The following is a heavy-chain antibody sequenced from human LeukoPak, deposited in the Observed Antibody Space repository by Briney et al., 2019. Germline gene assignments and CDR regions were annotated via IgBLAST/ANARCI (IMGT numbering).Heavy chain of an antibody. D-gene: IGHD4-11*01. V-gene: IGHV1-24*01. CDR1: GHTLTELA. CDR3: ATIRLRGDHLQPDDTFDV. CDR2: FDPENVDM. Sequence: ASVKVSCNVSGHTLTELAIHWVRQAPGKGVEWVGGFDPENVDMGYAQNFQGRVSVTEDTSTDTAYMQLSSLRSGDTAVYYCATIRLRGDHLQPDDTFDVCGQGTMVTVSA. J-gene: IGHJ3*01.